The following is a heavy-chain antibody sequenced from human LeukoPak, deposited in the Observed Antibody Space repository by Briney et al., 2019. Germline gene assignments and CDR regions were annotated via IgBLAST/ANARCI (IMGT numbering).Heavy chain of an antibody. D-gene: IGHD3-3*01. CDR2: INTDGSST. CDR1: GFTFSSYW. J-gene: IGHJ4*02. V-gene: IGHV3-74*01. CDR3: ARGDFWSGYYYYFDY. Sequence: GGSLRLSCAASGFTFSSYWMHWARQAPGKGLVWVSRINTDGSSTSYADSVKGRFTISRDNAKNTLYLQMNSLRAEDTAVYYCARGDFWSGYYYYFDYWGQGTLVTVSS.